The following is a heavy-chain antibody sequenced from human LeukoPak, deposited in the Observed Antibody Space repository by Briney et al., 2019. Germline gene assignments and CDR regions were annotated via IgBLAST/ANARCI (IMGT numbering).Heavy chain of an antibody. CDR2: IREDGSDK. Sequence: PGGSLRLSCAASGFTFSRYWMSWVRQAPGKGLEWVANIREDGSDKYYVNSVKGRFTISRDNAKNSLYLQMNSLGAEDTAVYYCARGQDWNHDYWGQGTLVTVSS. J-gene: IGHJ4*02. CDR3: ARGQDWNHDY. V-gene: IGHV3-7*01. CDR1: GFTFSRYW. D-gene: IGHD1-1*01.